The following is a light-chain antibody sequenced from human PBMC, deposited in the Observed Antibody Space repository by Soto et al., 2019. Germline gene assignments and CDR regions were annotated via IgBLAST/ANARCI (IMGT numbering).Light chain of an antibody. CDR3: QQANSFPYT. V-gene: IGKV1-12*01. CDR1: QGVSSG. J-gene: IGKJ2*01. Sequence: DIQMTQSPSSLSASVGDRVTITCRASQGVSSGLAWYQQKPGKAPKLLIYAASNLLSGVPSRFSGSGSGTDFTLPISSLQPEDSATYYCQQANSFPYTFGQGSKVEIK. CDR2: AAS.